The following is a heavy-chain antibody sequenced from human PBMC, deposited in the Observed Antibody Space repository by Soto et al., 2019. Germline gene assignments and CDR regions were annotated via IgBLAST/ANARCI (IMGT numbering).Heavy chain of an antibody. CDR1: GFTFSSYG. D-gene: IGHD6-13*01. CDR3: ARDGYSSSWYS. V-gene: IGHV3-33*01. Sequence: QVQLVESGGGVVQPGRSLRLSCAASGFTFSSYGMHSVRRAPGKGLEWVAVIWYDGSNKYYADSVKGRFTISRDNSKNTLYLQMNSLRAEDTAVYYCARDGYSSSWYSWGQGTLVTVSS. J-gene: IGHJ4*02. CDR2: IWYDGSNK.